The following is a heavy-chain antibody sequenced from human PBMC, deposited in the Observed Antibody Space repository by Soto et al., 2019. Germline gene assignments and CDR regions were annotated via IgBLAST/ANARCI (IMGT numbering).Heavy chain of an antibody. CDR3: VRDIHGSSGYYYFYDY. J-gene: IGHJ4*02. V-gene: IGHV3-30*04. D-gene: IGHD3-22*01. Sequence: GGSLRLSCAASGFTFNSYAMHWVRQAPGKGLEWVALISYDGSKKDYADSVKGRFTISRDNSKNTLYLQMNSLRAEDTAVYYCVRDIHGSSGYYYFYDYWGQGTLVTVSS. CDR2: ISYDGSKK. CDR1: GFTFNSYA.